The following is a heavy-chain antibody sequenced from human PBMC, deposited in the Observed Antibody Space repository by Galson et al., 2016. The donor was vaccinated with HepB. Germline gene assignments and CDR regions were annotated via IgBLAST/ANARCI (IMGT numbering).Heavy chain of an antibody. D-gene: IGHD5-24*01. CDR1: GFTFSSYA. CDR3: AKDATAAPAPYNYFDP. CDR2: ISGRGGST. J-gene: IGHJ5*02. Sequence: SLRLSCAASGFTFSSYAMSWVRQAPGGGLEWVSGISGRGGSTKYADSVKGRFTISRDNSKNTLYLQINSLRAEDTAVYYCAKDATAAPAPYNYFDPWGQGTLVTVSS. V-gene: IGHV3-23*01.